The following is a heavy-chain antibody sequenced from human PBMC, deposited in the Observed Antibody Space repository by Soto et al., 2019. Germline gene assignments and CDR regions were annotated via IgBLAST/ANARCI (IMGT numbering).Heavy chain of an antibody. Sequence: VESLKISCKGSGYIFTSYWICWFLQMPVKGLEWMGIIYPGDADTKYSPSFQGQVTISADKSISTAYLQWSSLKASDTAMYYCARPGTIKGDYYYGMDVWGHGTPVTVSS. V-gene: IGHV5-51*01. J-gene: IGHJ6*02. CDR3: ARPGTIKGDYYYGMDV. CDR1: GYIFTSYW. D-gene: IGHD5-12*01. CDR2: IYPGDADT.